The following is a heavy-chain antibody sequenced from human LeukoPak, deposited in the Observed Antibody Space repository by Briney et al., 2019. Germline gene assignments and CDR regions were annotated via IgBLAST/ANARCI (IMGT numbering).Heavy chain of an antibody. D-gene: IGHD3-10*01. Sequence: GSLRLSCAASGFTFSSYAMHWVRQAPGKGLEWVSVIYSGGSTYYADSVKGRFTISRDSSKNTLSLQMNSLRAEDTAVYYCARVEVGVRGASDYWGQGTLVTVSS. CDR1: GFTFSSYA. CDR2: IYSGGST. CDR3: ARVEVGVRGASDY. V-gene: IGHV3-53*01. J-gene: IGHJ4*02.